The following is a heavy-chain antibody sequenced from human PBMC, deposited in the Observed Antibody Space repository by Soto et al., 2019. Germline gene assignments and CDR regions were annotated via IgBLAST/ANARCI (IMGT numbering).Heavy chain of an antibody. V-gene: IGHV3-30*18. CDR3: TKVPLRDRRNSFDY. Sequence: QVQVVDSGGGVVQPGGSLRLSCVASGFSFSTYGMHWVRQAPGKGLEWVTFISNDGSNEKYADSVKGRFIIARDNSKNTVYLQMNSRRDEDTDVYYCTKVPLRDRRNSFDYWGQGTLVTVSS. J-gene: IGHJ4*02. D-gene: IGHD2-15*01. CDR2: ISNDGSNE. CDR1: GFSFSTYG.